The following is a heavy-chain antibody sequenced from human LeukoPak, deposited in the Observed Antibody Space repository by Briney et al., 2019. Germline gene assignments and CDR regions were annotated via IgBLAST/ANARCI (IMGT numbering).Heavy chain of an antibody. V-gene: IGHV4-59*01. CDR1: GGSITGYY. Sequence: SETLSLTCTVSGGSITGYYWSWIRLPPGKGLEWIGYVYYSGSTKYNPSLRSRVTISVDTSKNQFSLKLSSVTAADTAVYYCASRGVVRGVSYYFDYWGQGTLVTVSS. D-gene: IGHD3-10*01. CDR2: VYYSGST. CDR3: ASRGVVRGVSYYFDY. J-gene: IGHJ4*02.